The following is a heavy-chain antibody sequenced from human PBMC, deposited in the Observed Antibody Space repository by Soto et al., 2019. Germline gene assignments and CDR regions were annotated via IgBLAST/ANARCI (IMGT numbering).Heavy chain of an antibody. J-gene: IGHJ4*02. CDR2: IGTAGDT. V-gene: IGHV3-13*01. Sequence: EVQLVESGGGLVQPGGSLRLSCAASGFTFSSYDMHWVRQATGKGLEWVSAIGTAGDTYYPGSVKGRFTISRENAKNSLSLQMNSLRAEDTAVYYCARDYYGAGSYAFDYWGQGTLVTVSS. CDR1: GFTFSSYD. CDR3: ARDYYGAGSYAFDY. D-gene: IGHD3-10*01.